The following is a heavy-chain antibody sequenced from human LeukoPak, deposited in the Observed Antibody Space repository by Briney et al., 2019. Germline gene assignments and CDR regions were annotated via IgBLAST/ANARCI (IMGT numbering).Heavy chain of an antibody. Sequence: KPSETLSLTCTVSGGSISSYYWSWIRQPPGKGLEWIGYIYYSGSTNYNPSLKSRVTISVDTSKNQFSLKLSSVTAADTAAYYCASSYYYGSGSYYGLVYFDYWGQGTLVTVSS. J-gene: IGHJ4*02. V-gene: IGHV4-59*01. CDR1: GGSISSYY. CDR3: ASSYYYGSGSYYGLVYFDY. CDR2: IYYSGST. D-gene: IGHD3-10*01.